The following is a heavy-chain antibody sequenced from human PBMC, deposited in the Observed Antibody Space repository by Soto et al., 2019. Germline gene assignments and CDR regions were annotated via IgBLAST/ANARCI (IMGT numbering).Heavy chain of an antibody. J-gene: IGHJ6*03. CDR2: IKSKTDGGTT. D-gene: IGHD4-4*01. Sequence: PGGSLRLSCAASGFTFSNAWMSWVRQAPGKGLEWVGRIKSKTDGGTTDYAEPVKGRFTISRDDSKNTLYLQMNSLKTEDTAVYYCTTDAATVTTSPHYYYYYMDVWGKGTTVTVSS. CDR3: TTDAATVTTSPHYYYYYMDV. V-gene: IGHV3-15*01. CDR1: GFTFSNAW.